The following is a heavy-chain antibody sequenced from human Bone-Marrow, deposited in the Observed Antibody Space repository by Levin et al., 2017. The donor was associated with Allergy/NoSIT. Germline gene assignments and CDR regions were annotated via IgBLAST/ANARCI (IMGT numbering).Heavy chain of an antibody. D-gene: IGHD6-19*01. J-gene: IGHJ4*02. Sequence: GGSLRLSCAASGFTFGTYGISWVRQAPGKGLEWVSGINWNADSPVYADSVKGRFTISRDNAKNSVYLQMNSLRAEDTALYYCAREYGGDSSGWYFDQWGQGTLVTVSS. CDR1: GFTFGTYG. CDR3: AREYGGDSSGWYFDQ. CDR2: INWNADSP. V-gene: IGHV3-20*04.